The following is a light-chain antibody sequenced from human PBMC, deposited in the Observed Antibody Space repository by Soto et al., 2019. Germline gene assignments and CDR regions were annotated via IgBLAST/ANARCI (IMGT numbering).Light chain of an antibody. CDR2: EVS. J-gene: IGLJ2*01. CDR1: SSDVGGYNY. Sequence: QSALTQPASVSGSPGQSITIACTGTSSDVGGYNYVSWYQQHPGKAPKVMIYEVSHRPSGVSDRFSGSKSGNTASLTISGLQAEDEADYYCRSYTTSSTLVVFGGGTQLTVL. V-gene: IGLV2-14*01. CDR3: RSYTTSSTLVV.